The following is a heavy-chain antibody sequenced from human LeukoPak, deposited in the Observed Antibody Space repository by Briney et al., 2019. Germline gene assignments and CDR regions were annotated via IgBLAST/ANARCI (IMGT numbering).Heavy chain of an antibody. J-gene: IGHJ4*02. Sequence: SETLPLTCNVSGGSISGYYWTWIRQPPGKGLEWIGHIHSTGSPTYNPSLKSRVTMSIDTSKNQFSLSLSSATAADTAFYYCARRRGGFGEGEFIYWGQGTLVTVSS. CDR3: ARRRGGFGEGEFIY. CDR2: IHSTGSP. CDR1: GGSISGYY. V-gene: IGHV4-4*09. D-gene: IGHD3-16*01.